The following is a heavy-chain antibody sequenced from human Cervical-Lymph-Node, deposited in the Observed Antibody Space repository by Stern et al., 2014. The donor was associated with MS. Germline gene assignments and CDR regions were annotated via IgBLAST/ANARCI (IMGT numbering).Heavy chain of an antibody. V-gene: IGHV3-9*01. CDR2: ISWNSGSI. Sequence: VQLVQSGGGLVQPGRSLRLSCAASGFTFDDYAMHWVRQAPGKGLEWVSGISWNSGSIGYADSVKGRFTISRDNAKNSLYLQMNSLRAEDTALYYCAKDFNYYDSSGYYLWGQGTLVTVSS. CDR1: GFTFDDYA. J-gene: IGHJ5*02. CDR3: AKDFNYYDSSGYYL. D-gene: IGHD3-22*01.